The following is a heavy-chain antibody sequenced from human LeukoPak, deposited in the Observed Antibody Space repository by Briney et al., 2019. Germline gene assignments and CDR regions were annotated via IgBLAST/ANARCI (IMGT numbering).Heavy chain of an antibody. V-gene: IGHV1-69*13. D-gene: IGHD7-27*01. J-gene: IGHJ4*02. CDR2: IIPIFGTA. CDR1: GGTFSSYA. CDR3: ARRRTGDRGEYYFDY. Sequence: SVKVSCXASGGTFSSYAISWVRQAPGQGLEWMGGIIPIFGTANYAQRFQGRVTITADESTSTAYMELSSLRSEDTAVYYCARRRTGDRGEYYFDYWGQGTLVTVSS.